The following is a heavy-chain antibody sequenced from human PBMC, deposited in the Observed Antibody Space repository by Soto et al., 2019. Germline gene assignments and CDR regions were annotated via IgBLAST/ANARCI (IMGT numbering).Heavy chain of an antibody. V-gene: IGHV4-59*01. J-gene: IGHJ5*02. CDR2: IYYSGST. D-gene: IGHD1-26*01. Sequence: SETLSLTCTVSGGSISSYYWSWIRQPPGKGLEWIGYIYYSGSTNYNPSLKSRVTISVDTSKNQFSLKLSSVTAADTAVYYCARVGVGATTFDPWGQGTLVTVSS. CDR1: GGSISSYY. CDR3: ARVGVGATTFDP.